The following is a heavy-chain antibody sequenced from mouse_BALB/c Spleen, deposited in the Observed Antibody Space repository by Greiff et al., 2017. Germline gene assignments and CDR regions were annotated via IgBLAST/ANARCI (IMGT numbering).Heavy chain of an antibody. CDR3: TPTCGSRAWFAD. V-gene: IGHV6-6*02. Sequence: EVKLMESGGGLVQPGGSMKLSCVASGFTFSNYWMNWVPQSPEKGLEWVAEIRLKSNNYATHYAESVTGRFTISRDDSKSSVYLQMNNLRAEDTGIEYCTPTCGSRAWFADWGEGTLVTVSA. J-gene: IGHJ3*01. D-gene: IGHD1-1*01. CDR2: IRLKSNNYAT. CDR1: GFTFSNYW.